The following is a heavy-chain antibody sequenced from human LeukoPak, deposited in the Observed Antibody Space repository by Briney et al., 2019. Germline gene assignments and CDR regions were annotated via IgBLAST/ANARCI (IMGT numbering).Heavy chain of an antibody. CDR2: IRHDGSEK. Sequence: AAGSLRLSCAASGLTSSSYWMSWVRQAPGKGLEWVANIRHDGSEKYYVDSVKGRFTISRDNAKDSLYLQMNSLRVEDTAVYYCARGGSRQYDFWGQGTLVTVSS. CDR1: GLTSSSYW. D-gene: IGHD5-24*01. CDR3: ARGGSRQYDF. V-gene: IGHV3-7*01. J-gene: IGHJ4*02.